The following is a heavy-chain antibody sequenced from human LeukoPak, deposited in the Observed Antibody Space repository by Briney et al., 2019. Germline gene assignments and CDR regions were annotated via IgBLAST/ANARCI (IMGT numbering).Heavy chain of an antibody. CDR3: TTDYAPGY. CDR1: GFTFSSYA. V-gene: IGHV3-15*01. D-gene: IGHD4-17*01. J-gene: IGHJ4*02. Sequence: GGCLRLSCAASGFTFSSYAMSWVRQAPGKGLEWVGRIKSKTDGGTTDYEAPVKGRFTISRDDSKNTLYLQMNSLKTEDTAVYYCTTDYAPGYWGQGTLVTVSS. CDR2: IKSKTDGGTT.